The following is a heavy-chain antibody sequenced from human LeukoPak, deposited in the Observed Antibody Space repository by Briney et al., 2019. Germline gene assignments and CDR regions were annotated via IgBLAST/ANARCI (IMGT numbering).Heavy chain of an antibody. V-gene: IGHV3-74*01. J-gene: IGHJ4*02. CDR3: KRTLDY. Sequence: PGGSLRLSCAASGFTFSNYWMHWVRQAPGKGLVWVSRITSDGTSTSYADSVMGRFTISRDNAKNTLYLQMNSLRVDDTAVYYCKRTLDYWGKETLVTASS. CDR1: GFTFSNYW. CDR2: ITSDGTST.